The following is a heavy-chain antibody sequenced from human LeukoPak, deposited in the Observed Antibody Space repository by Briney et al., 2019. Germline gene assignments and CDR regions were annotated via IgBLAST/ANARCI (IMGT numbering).Heavy chain of an antibody. CDR1: GFTFSSYG. J-gene: IGHJ4*02. CDR3: AKDGDEVVAATQDY. Sequence: GGSLRLSCAASGFTFSSYGMHWVRQAPGKGLEWVAFIRYDGSNKYYADSAKGRFTISRDNSKNTLYLQMNSLRAEDTAVYYCAKDGDEVVAATQDYWGQGTLVTVSS. CDR2: IRYDGSNK. V-gene: IGHV3-30*02. D-gene: IGHD2-15*01.